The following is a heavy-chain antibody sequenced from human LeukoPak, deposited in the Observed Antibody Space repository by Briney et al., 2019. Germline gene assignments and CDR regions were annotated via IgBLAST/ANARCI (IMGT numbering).Heavy chain of an antibody. CDR1: GFTFSTYS. J-gene: IGHJ4*02. V-gene: IGHV3-48*01. Sequence: GGSLRLSCRASGFTFSTYSMSWVRQAPGRGLEWISYIGPGGDTYYADSVTGRFTVSRDTAKNSLYLQMNGLRVEDTAVYYCARRFASWGQGTLVTVSS. CDR2: IGPGGDT. D-gene: IGHD3-3*01. CDR3: ARRFAS.